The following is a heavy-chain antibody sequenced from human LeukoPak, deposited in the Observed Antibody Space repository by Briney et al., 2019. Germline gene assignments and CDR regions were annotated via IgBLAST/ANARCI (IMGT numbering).Heavy chain of an antibody. CDR3: ARIVGGAPDY. CDR1: GDSVSSNSAA. CDR2: TYYRSKWSN. J-gene: IGHJ4*02. D-gene: IGHD1-26*01. V-gene: IGHV6-1*01. Sequence: SQTLSLTCAIYGDSVSSNSAAWNWIRQSPSRGLEWLGRTYYRSKWSNNYAISVKRRISINPDTSKNQFSLLLNSVTPEDTAIYYCARIVGGAPDYWGQGTLVTVSS.